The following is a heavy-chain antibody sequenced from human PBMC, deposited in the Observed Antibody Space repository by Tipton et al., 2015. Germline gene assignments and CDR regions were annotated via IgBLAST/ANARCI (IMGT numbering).Heavy chain of an antibody. V-gene: IGHV3-30*18. J-gene: IGHJ4*02. D-gene: IGHD3-22*01. CDR2: ISKDGSDK. CDR1: GFTFSNFG. CDR3: AKQMFLFDSSGYFDY. Sequence: RSLRLSCAASGFTFSNFGMHWVRQAPGKGLEWVAFISKDGSDKNYVDSVKGRFTISRDNSKSTLYLQTNSLRPEDTAVYYCAKQMFLFDSSGYFDYWGQGTLVTVST.